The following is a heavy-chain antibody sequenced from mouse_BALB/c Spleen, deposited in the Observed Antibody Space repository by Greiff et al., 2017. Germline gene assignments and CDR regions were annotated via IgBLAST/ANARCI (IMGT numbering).Heavy chain of an antibody. Sequence: DVKLVESGGGLVKPGGSLKLSCAASGFTFSSYTMSWVRQTPEKRLEWVATISSGGSYTYYPDSVKGRFTISRDNAKNTLYLQMSSLKSEDTAMYYCTRDDGYFDYWGQGTTRTVSS. CDR3: TRDDGYFDY. CDR1: GFTFSSYT. J-gene: IGHJ2*01. CDR2: ISSGGSYT. D-gene: IGHD2-3*01. V-gene: IGHV5-6-4*01.